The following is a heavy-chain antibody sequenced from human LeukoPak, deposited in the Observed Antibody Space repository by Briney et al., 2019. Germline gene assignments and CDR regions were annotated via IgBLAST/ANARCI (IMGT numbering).Heavy chain of an antibody. CDR1: GYTFTGYY. Sequence: ASVKVCCKASGYTFTGYYMHWVRQAPGQGLEWMGWINPNSGGTNYAQKFQGRVTMTRDTSISTAYMELSRLRSDDTAVYYCARGSSSSCPLYDRSGYYLGYWGQGTLVTVSS. D-gene: IGHD3-22*01. J-gene: IGHJ4*02. CDR3: ARGSSSSCPLYDRSGYYLGY. CDR2: INPNSGGT. V-gene: IGHV1-2*02.